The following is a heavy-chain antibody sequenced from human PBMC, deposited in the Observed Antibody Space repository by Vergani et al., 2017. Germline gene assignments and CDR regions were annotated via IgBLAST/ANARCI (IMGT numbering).Heavy chain of an antibody. V-gene: IGHV4-34*01. Sequence: QVQLQQWGAGLLKPSETLSLTCAVYGGSFSGYYWSWIRQPPGKGLEWIGEINHSGSTNYNPSLKSRVTISVDTSKNQFSLKLSSVTAADTAVYYCARVDYYYGSGNGSSWGQGTLVTVSS. J-gene: IGHJ5*02. CDR2: INHSGST. D-gene: IGHD3-10*01. CDR1: GGSFSGYY. CDR3: ARVDYYYGSGNGSS.